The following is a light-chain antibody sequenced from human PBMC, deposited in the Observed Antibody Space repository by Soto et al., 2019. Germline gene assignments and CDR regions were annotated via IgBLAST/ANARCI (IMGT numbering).Light chain of an antibody. Sequence: DIQMTQSPSTLPASVGDRVTITCRATQSISNWLAWYQQKPGKAPKLLIYDASSLESGVPARFSGSGSGTEFTLTISSLQPDDFATYYCQQYNSYSITFGQGTRLEIK. J-gene: IGKJ5*01. CDR3: QQYNSYSIT. CDR2: DAS. V-gene: IGKV1-5*01. CDR1: QSISNW.